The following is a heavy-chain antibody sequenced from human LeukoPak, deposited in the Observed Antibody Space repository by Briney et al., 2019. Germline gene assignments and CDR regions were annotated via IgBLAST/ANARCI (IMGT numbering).Heavy chain of an antibody. D-gene: IGHD1-26*01. Sequence: SETLSLTCTVSGASINSGNYYWRWVRQPAGKGLEWIGRIFTTGSTNYNPSLKSRVTISLDTSKNQVSLKLSSVTAADTAVYYCARVGGPENWFDPWGQGTLVTVSS. V-gene: IGHV4-61*02. J-gene: IGHJ5*02. CDR1: GASINSGNYY. CDR2: IFTTGST. CDR3: ARVGGPENWFDP.